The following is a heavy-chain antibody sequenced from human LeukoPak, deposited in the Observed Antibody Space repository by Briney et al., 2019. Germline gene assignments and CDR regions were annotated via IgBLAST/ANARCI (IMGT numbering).Heavy chain of an antibody. D-gene: IGHD1-1*01. CDR1: GYTFTSYA. V-gene: IGHV1-3*01. CDR2: INAGNGNT. J-gene: IGHJ6*02. Sequence: ASVKVSCKASGYTFTSYAMHWVRQAPGQRLEWMGWINAGNGNTKYSQKFQGRVTITRDTSTSTAYMELRSLRSDDTAVYYCARVVSGTIPYYYYYGMDVWGQGTTVTVSS. CDR3: ARVVSGTIPYYYYYGMDV.